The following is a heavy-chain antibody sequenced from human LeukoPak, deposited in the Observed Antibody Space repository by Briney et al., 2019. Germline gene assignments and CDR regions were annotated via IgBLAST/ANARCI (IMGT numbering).Heavy chain of an antibody. Sequence: GGSLRLSCAASGFTFSSYAMSWVRQAPGKGLEWVSAISGSGGSTYYADSVKGRFTISRDNSKSTLYLQMNGLRAEDTAVYYCAKDSASGYPYYFDYWGQGTLVTVSS. CDR3: AKDSASGYPYYFDY. CDR1: GFTFSSYA. D-gene: IGHD5-12*01. J-gene: IGHJ4*02. CDR2: ISGSGGST. V-gene: IGHV3-23*01.